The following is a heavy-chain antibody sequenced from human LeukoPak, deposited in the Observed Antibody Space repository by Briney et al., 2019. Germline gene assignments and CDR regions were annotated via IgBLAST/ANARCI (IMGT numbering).Heavy chain of an antibody. J-gene: IGHJ4*02. Sequence: GGSLRLSCAASGFTFSSYGMHWVRQAPGKGLEWVAVISYDGSNKYYADSVKGRLTISRDNSKNTLYMQMNSLRAEDTAVYYCAKDAGYDSSGYPDYWGQGTLVTVSS. D-gene: IGHD3-22*01. V-gene: IGHV3-30*18. CDR3: AKDAGYDSSGYPDY. CDR2: ISYDGSNK. CDR1: GFTFSSYG.